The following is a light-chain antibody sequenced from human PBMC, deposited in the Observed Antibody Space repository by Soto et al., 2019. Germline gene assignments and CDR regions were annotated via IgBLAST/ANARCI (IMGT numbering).Light chain of an antibody. CDR3: QQDNSFLT. V-gene: IGKV1D-12*01. CDR2: AAS. Sequence: DIQMTQSPSSVSASVGDRVTITCRASQGISSWLARYQQKPGKAPKLLIYAASRFQSGAPSSFSGSGSGTVFTLTSSSLQHEDVVSYYCQQDNSFLTFGGGTKVEIK. CDR1: QGISSW. J-gene: IGKJ4*01.